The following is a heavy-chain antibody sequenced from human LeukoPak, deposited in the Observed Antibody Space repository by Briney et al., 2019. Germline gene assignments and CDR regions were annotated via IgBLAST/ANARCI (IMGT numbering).Heavy chain of an antibody. V-gene: IGHV1-2*02. CDR3: ARXLRXILTGYSYYFDY. CDR2: INPNSGGT. J-gene: IGHJ4*02. Sequence: XXGXTFTGXYMHWVRQAPGQGLEWMGWINPNSGGTNYAQKFQGRITMTRDTSISTAYMELSRLRSDDTAVYYCARXLRXILTGYSYYFDYWGQGTLVTVSS. CDR1: GXTFTGXY. D-gene: IGHD3-9*01.